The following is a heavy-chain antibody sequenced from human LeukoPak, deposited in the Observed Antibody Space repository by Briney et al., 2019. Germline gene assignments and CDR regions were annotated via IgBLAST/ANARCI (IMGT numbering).Heavy chain of an antibody. J-gene: IGHJ4*02. CDR3: ARGTGYSVVDY. V-gene: IGHV3-74*01. CDR2: INSDGRST. Sequence: PGGSLRLSCAASGFTLSSYWMHWVRQAPGKGLVWVSRINSDGRSTSHADSVKGRFTISRDNAKNTLYLQMNSLRAEDTAVYYCARGTGYSVVDYWGQGTLVTVSS. CDR1: GFTLSSYW. D-gene: IGHD5-18*01.